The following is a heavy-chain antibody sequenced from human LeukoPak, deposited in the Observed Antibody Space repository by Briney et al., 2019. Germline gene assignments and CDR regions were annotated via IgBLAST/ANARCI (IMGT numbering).Heavy chain of an antibody. V-gene: IGHV4-59*01. Sequence: SETLSLTCTVSGGSISIYYWSWIRQPPGKGLEWIGYIYYSGSTNYNPSLKSRVTLSVDTSKNQFSLNLSSVTAADTAVYYCARVTRYSGSDYNYYYYMDVWGKGTTVTISS. CDR3: ARVTRYSGSDYNYYYYMDV. D-gene: IGHD5-12*01. J-gene: IGHJ6*03. CDR2: IYYSGST. CDR1: GGSISIYY.